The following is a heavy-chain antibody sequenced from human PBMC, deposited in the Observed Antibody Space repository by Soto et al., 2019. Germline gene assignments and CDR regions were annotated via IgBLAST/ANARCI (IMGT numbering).Heavy chain of an antibody. CDR3: ARGGLTGYAFDI. J-gene: IGHJ3*02. Sequence: GESLKISCAASGFTFSSYDVHWVRQATGKGLEWVSAIGTAGDTYYPGSVKGRFTISRENAKNSLYLQMNSLRAGDTAVYYCARGGLTGYAFDIWGQGTMVTVSS. CDR1: GFTFSSYD. V-gene: IGHV3-13*01. D-gene: IGHD3-9*01. CDR2: IGTAGDT.